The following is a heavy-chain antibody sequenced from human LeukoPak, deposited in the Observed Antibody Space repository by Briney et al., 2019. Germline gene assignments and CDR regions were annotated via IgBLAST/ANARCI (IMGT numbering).Heavy chain of an antibody. V-gene: IGHV3-7*01. D-gene: IGHD1-1*01. J-gene: IGHJ4*02. Sequence: GGSLRLSCAVSGFSFNNYWMTWVRQAPGKGLEWVASIRDDGRAEYYVDSVKGRFSISRDDAKNSLSLQMNSLRVEDTATYYCARIQLYHGDFDSWGQGTLVTVSS. CDR1: GFSFNNYW. CDR2: IRDDGRAE. CDR3: ARIQLYHGDFDS.